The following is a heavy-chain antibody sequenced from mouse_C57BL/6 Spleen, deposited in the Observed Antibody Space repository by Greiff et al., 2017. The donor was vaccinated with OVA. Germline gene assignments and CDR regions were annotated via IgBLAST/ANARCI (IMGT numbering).Heavy chain of an antibody. D-gene: IGHD2-4*01. CDR3: ARHEEEADYDYDRDFAY. J-gene: IGHJ3*01. Sequence: QVQLQQSGAELVKPGASVKLSCKASGYTFTEYTIHWVKQRSGQGLEWIGWFYPGSGSIKYNEKFKGKATLTADKSSSTVYMELSRLTSEDSAVYFCARHEEEADYDYDRDFAYWGQGTLVTVSA. CDR2: FYPGSGSI. V-gene: IGHV1-62-2*01. CDR1: GYTFTEYT.